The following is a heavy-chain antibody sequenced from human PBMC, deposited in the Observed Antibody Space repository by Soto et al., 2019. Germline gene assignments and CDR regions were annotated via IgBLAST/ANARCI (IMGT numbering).Heavy chain of an antibody. CDR2: SYYSGST. V-gene: IGHV4-59*01. CDR1: GASISSYY. D-gene: IGHD2-21*01. CDR3: ASYRGSGTLDY. Sequence: QVQLQESGPGLVKASETLSLTCTVSGASISSYYWSWSRQPPGKGLEWIGYSYYSGSTNYNPSLKGRVTISVDTSKNQFSLRLTSVTAADAAVYYCASYRGSGTLDYWGQGTLVTVSS. J-gene: IGHJ4*02.